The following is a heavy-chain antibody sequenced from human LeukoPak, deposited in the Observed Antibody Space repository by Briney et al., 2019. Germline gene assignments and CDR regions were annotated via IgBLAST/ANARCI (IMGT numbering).Heavy chain of an antibody. CDR1: GFTFSSYW. CDR2: IYSGGST. V-gene: IGHV3-53*01. J-gene: IGHJ4*02. CDR3: ARDLVGSGLFDY. Sequence: GGSLRLSCAASGFTFSSYWMSWVRQAPGKGLEWVSVIYSGGSTYYADSVKGRFTISRDNSKNTLYLQMNSLRAEDTAVYYCARDLVGSGLFDYWGQGTLVTVSS. D-gene: IGHD6-19*01.